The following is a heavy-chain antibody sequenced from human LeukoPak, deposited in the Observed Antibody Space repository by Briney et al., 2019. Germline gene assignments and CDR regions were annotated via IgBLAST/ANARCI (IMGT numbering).Heavy chain of an antibody. CDR1: GFTFSSYG. D-gene: IGHD6-19*01. CDR2: INSDGSTT. CDR3: AGSPTGSGWLRMWD. Sequence: PGGSLRLSCAASGFTFSSYGMHWVRQAPGKGLVWVSHINSDGSTTSYADSVRGRFTISRDNAKDTLYLQMNSLRVEDTAVYYCAGSPTGSGWLRMWDWGQGTLVTVSS. V-gene: IGHV3-74*01. J-gene: IGHJ4*02.